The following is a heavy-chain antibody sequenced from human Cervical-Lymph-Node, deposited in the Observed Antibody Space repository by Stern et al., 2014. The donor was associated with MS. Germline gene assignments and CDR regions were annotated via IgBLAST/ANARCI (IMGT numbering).Heavy chain of an antibody. CDR3: TRNRVAASGSVWFDP. D-gene: IGHD1-14*01. CDR2: IHAGNGNT. Sequence: QLVQSGAEVKKPGASVKVACKASGYTFTSYAIHWVRQAPGQRLEWMGWIHAGNGNTKYSQSFQGRFSITGDTSASTAFMELTSLRTEDTAVYYCTRNRVAASGSVWFDPWGQGTMVTVSS. J-gene: IGHJ5*02. V-gene: IGHV1-3*01. CDR1: GYTFTSYA.